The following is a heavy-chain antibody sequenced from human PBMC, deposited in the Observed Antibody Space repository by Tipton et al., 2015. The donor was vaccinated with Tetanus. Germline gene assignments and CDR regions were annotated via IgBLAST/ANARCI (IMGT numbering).Heavy chain of an antibody. J-gene: IGHJ2*01. CDR3: ASSYRYFDV. CDR2: VSNDGSDT. CDR1: GSTFSGYH. Sequence: SLRLSCAASGSTFSGYHMHWVRQAPGKGLEWVASVSNDGSDTDYADSVKGRFTISRDNSKNTLYLQLNSLRTDDTAVFYCASSYRYFDVWGRGTLVIVSS. V-gene: IGHV3-30*03.